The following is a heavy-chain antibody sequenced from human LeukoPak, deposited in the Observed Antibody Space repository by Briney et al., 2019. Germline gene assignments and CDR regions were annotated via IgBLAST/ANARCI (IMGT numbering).Heavy chain of an antibody. CDR2: ISGSGGST. V-gene: IGHV3-23*01. D-gene: IGHD3-10*01. CDR3: AKDRDYYGSGSFIWFDP. J-gene: IGHJ5*02. Sequence: PGGSLRLSCAASGFTFSSYGMSWVRQAPGKGLEWVSAISGSGGSTYYADSVKGRFTISRDNSKNTLYLQMNSLRAEDTAVYYCAKDRDYYGSGSFIWFDPWGQGTLVTVSS. CDR1: GFTFSSYG.